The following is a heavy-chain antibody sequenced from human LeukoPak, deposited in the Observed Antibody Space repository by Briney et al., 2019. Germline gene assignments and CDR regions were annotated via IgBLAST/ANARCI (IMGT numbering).Heavy chain of an antibody. J-gene: IGHJ6*03. V-gene: IGHV1-69*05. CDR2: IIPIFGTA. D-gene: IGHD3-22*01. CDR3: ARVLYYYDSSGYSPVYYYYMDV. CDR1: GGTFSSYA. Sequence: GSSVKVSCKASGGTFSSYAISWVREAPGQGIEWMGRIIPIFGTANYAQKFQGRVTITTDESTSTAYMELSSLRSEDTAVYYCARVLYYYDSSGYSPVYYYYMDVWGKGTMVTVSS.